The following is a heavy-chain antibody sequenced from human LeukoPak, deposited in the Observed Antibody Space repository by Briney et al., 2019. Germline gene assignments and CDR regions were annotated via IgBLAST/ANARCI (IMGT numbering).Heavy chain of an antibody. J-gene: IGHJ4*02. V-gene: IGHV3-23*01. D-gene: IGHD4-11*01. CDR2: ISGSGGST. CDR3: AKVARSKTTVTTYFDY. CDR1: GFPFSSYA. Sequence: GGSLRLSCAASGFPFSSYAMGWVRQAPGKGLEWVSAISGSGGSTYYADSVKGRFTISRDNSKNTLYLQMNSLRAEDTAVYYCAKVARSKTTVTTYFDYWGQGTLVTVSS.